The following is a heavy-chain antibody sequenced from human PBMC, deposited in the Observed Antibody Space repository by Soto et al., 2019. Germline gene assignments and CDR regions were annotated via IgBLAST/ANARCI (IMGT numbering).Heavy chain of an antibody. D-gene: IGHD4-17*01. Sequence: PGGSLRLSCAASGFTFNSYAMTWVRQAPGKGLEWVLTISGSGGNTYYADSVKGRFTISSDNSKNTLYLQMNSLRIEDSAVYYCARMRPTVTMRHFDYWGQGTLVTVSS. CDR1: GFTFNSYA. CDR3: ARMRPTVTMRHFDY. V-gene: IGHV3-23*01. CDR2: ISGSGGNT. J-gene: IGHJ4*02.